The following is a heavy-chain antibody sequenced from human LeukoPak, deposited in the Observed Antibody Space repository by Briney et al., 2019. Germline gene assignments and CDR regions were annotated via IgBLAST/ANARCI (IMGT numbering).Heavy chain of an antibody. CDR3: AVSGRFDY. CDR1: GGSMSPYH. Sequence: SETLSLTCTVSGGSMSPYHWGWIRQPPGKGLEWTGYIYYSGSTNYNPSLNSRVTISVDTSKNQFSLRLSSVTAAGTAIYARAVSGRFDYWGQGTLVTVSS. V-gene: IGHV4-59*08. J-gene: IGHJ4*02. D-gene: IGHD6-19*01. CDR2: IYYSGST.